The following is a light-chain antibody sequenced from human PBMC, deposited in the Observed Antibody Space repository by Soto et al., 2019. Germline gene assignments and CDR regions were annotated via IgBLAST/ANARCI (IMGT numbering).Light chain of an antibody. Sequence: DIVMTQSPVSLPVTPGEPASISCRSTQSLLHSNGYNYLDWYLQKPGQSPQILIYLGSNRASGVPDRFSGSGSGTDFALKISRVEAEAVGVYYCLQTLQTPITFGQGTRLEMK. V-gene: IGKV2-28*01. CDR2: LGS. CDR3: LQTLQTPIT. J-gene: IGKJ5*01. CDR1: QSLLHSNGYNY.